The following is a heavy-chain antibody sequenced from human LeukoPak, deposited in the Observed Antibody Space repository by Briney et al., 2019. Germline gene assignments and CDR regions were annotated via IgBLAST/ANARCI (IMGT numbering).Heavy chain of an antibody. V-gene: IGHV3-30-3*01. CDR3: AREGDVLLWFGELYHDAFDI. CDR2: ISYDGSNK. D-gene: IGHD3-10*01. Sequence: PGGSLRLSCVASGFTFSSYAMHWVRQAPGKGLEWVAVISYDGSNKYYADSVKGRFTISRDNAKNSLYLQMNSLRDEDTAVYYCAREGDVLLWFGELYHDAFDIWGQGTMVTVSS. J-gene: IGHJ3*02. CDR1: GFTFSSYA.